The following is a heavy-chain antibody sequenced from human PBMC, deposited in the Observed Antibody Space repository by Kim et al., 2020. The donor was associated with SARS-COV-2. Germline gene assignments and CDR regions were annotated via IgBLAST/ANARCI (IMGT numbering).Heavy chain of an antibody. Sequence: DSVKGRFTISRDNAKNSLYLQMNSLRAEDTAVYYCARARGSGYYLGAFDIWGQGTMVTVSS. D-gene: IGHD3-3*01. J-gene: IGHJ3*02. V-gene: IGHV3-21*01. CDR3: ARARGSGYYLGAFDI.